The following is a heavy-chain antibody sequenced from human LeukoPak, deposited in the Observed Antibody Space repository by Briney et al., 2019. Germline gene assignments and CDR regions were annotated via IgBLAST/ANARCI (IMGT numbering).Heavy chain of an antibody. CDR2: ILTSGTT. D-gene: IGHD1-26*01. Sequence: SETLSLTCTVSGGSISSYHWSWVRQPPGKGLEWIGYILTSGTTNYNPSLKSRLTISVDTSKNQSTLRLSSVTAADTAVYYCARLRVSGSYLYYFDYWGQGTLVTVSS. V-gene: IGHV4-4*09. J-gene: IGHJ4*02. CDR3: ARLRVSGSYLYYFDY. CDR1: GGSISSYH.